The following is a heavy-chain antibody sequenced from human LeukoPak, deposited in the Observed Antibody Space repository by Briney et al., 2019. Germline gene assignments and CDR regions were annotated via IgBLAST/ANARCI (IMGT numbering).Heavy chain of an antibody. CDR3: ARGGAPAARYYYYYGMDV. J-gene: IGHJ6*02. D-gene: IGHD2-2*01. CDR2: INHSGST. Sequence: SETLSLTCAVYGWSFSGYYWSWIRQPPGKGLEWIGEINHSGSTNYYPSLMSRVTISVDTSKDQFSLKLSSVTAADTAVYYCARGGAPAARYYYYYGMDVWGQGTTVTVSS. V-gene: IGHV4-34*01. CDR1: GWSFSGYY.